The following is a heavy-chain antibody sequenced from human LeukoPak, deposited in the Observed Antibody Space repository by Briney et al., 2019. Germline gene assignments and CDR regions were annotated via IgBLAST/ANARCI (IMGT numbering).Heavy chain of an antibody. D-gene: IGHD6-19*01. CDR3: ARHDLGKYSSVWYYFDY. Sequence: SETLSLTCTVTGSSISSYYWSWIRQPPGKGLEWIGYIYYSGSTNYNPSLKSRVTISVDTSKNQFSLKLSSVTAADTAVYYCARHDLGKYSSVWYYFDYWGQGTLVTVSS. CDR2: IYYSGST. V-gene: IGHV4-59*08. J-gene: IGHJ4*02. CDR1: GSSISSYY.